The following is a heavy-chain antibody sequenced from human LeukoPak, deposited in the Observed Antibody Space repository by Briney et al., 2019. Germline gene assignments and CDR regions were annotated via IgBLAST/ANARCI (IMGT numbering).Heavy chain of an antibody. CDR2: ISYDGSNK. CDR3: ARDRIVVVVAATLGYYYYYGMDV. CDR1: GFTFSSYA. Sequence: GGSLRLSCAASGFTFSSYAMHWVRQAPGKGLEWVAVISYDGSNKYYADSVKGRFTISSDNSKNTLYLQMNSLRAEDTAVYYCARDRIVVVVAATLGYYYYYGMDVWGQGTTVTVSS. D-gene: IGHD2-15*01. J-gene: IGHJ6*02. V-gene: IGHV3-30*04.